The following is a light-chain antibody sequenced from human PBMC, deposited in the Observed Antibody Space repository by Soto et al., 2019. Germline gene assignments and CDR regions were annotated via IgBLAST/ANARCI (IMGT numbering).Light chain of an antibody. V-gene: IGLV2-14*01. J-gene: IGLJ2*01. CDR3: SSYTLNSTLV. Sequence: QSALIQPASVSGSPGQWLTISCTGTSSDIGHYNYVSWYQQHPGKAPKLMIYEVGNRPSGVSTRFSASQSGNTASLTISGLQAEDEADYYCSSYTLNSTLVFGGGTKLTVL. CDR1: SSDIGHYNY. CDR2: EVG.